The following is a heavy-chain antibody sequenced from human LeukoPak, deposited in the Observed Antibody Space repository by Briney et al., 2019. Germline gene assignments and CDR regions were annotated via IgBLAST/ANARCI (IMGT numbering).Heavy chain of an antibody. CDR1: GFTLSSYP. D-gene: IGHD3-3*01. CDR2: ISNGGGST. CDR3: ATGGPGFLEWLPLDN. J-gene: IGHJ4*02. V-gene: IGHV3-23*01. Sequence: PGGALRLSCAASGFTLSSYPVTWVRQAPGKGLEWVSAISNGGGSTNYADSVKGRFTISRDNPMNTVFLKMNSLRAEDTAVYYCATGGPGFLEWLPLDNWGQGTLATVSS.